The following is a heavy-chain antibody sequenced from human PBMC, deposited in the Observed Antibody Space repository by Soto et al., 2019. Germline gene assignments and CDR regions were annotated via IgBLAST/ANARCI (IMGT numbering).Heavy chain of an antibody. J-gene: IGHJ5*02. Sequence: PSQTHSLTCAISGDSVSSNSAAWNWIKTSPSRGLEWLGRTYYRSKWYNDYAVSVKSRITINPDTSKNQFSLQLNSVTPEDTAVYYCARVAAVAGQSMRFDPWGQGTLVTVSS. CDR3: ARVAAVAGQSMRFDP. D-gene: IGHD6-19*01. CDR2: TYYRSKWYN. V-gene: IGHV6-1*01. CDR1: GDSVSSNSAA.